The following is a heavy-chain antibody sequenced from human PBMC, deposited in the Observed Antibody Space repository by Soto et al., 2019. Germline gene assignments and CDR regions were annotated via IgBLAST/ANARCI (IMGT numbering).Heavy chain of an antibody. J-gene: IGHJ3*02. Sequence: SETLSLTCTVSGGCISSGGYYWSWIRQHPGKGLEWIGYIYYSGSTYYNPSLKSRVTISVDTSKNQFSLKLSSVTAADTAVYYCARDGGIAVAGAFDIWGQGTMVTVSS. CDR2: IYYSGST. CDR1: GGCISSGGYY. D-gene: IGHD6-13*01. V-gene: IGHV4-31*03. CDR3: ARDGGIAVAGAFDI.